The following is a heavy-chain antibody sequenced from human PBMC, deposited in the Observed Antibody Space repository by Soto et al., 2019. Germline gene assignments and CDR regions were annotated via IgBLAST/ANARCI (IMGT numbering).Heavy chain of an antibody. Sequence: GGSLRLSCAASGFTVSNNYMSWVRQAPGKGLEWVSVIYSGDTTYYADSVKGRSTTSRDNSKNTLYLQMNSLRAEDTAVYYCARDLRTLYGMDVWGQGTTVTVSS. J-gene: IGHJ6*02. V-gene: IGHV3-53*01. CDR3: ARDLRTLYGMDV. CDR2: IYSGDTT. CDR1: GFTVSNNY.